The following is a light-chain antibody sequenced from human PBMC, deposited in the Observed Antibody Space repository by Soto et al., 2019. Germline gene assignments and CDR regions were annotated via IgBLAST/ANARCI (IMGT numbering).Light chain of an antibody. V-gene: IGLV2-14*01. J-gene: IGLJ2*01. Sequence: QSALTQAASVSGSPGQSITISCTGTSSDVGAYAYVTWYQQHPGKAPKVMIYKVSNRPSGVSNRFSGSKSGNTAALTISGLQAEDEADYYCSSYTTGSLVVFGGGTKLTV. CDR2: KVS. CDR3: SSYTTGSLVV. CDR1: SSDVGAYAY.